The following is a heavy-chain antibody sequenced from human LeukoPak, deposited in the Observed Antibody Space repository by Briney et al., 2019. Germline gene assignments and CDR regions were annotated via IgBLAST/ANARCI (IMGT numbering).Heavy chain of an antibody. Sequence: SETLSLTCTVSGGSISSYYWSWIRQPPGKGLEWIGYVDHTGSTKFNPSLNGRVSISRDTSNNFFSLRLRSVTAADTAVYFCARGLVVAATSFDAFDIWGQGTMVTVSS. D-gene: IGHD2-15*01. CDR2: VDHTGST. V-gene: IGHV4-59*01. CDR3: ARGLVVAATSFDAFDI. CDR1: GGSISSYY. J-gene: IGHJ3*02.